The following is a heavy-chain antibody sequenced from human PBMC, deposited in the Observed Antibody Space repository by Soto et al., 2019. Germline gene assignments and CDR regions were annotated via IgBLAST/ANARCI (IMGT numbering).Heavy chain of an antibody. Sequence: QVTLKESGHVLVKPTETLTLTCTVSGFSLSNPRMGVSWIRQPPGKPLEWPEHFFSDAERSYSASLQSRLTMSTDTSGSQVVLTMTNMDPVDTATYFCARMDGDYNYYAMDVWGQGTTVTVSS. CDR2: FFSDAER. CDR3: ARMDGDYNYYAMDV. J-gene: IGHJ6*02. V-gene: IGHV2-26*01. D-gene: IGHD4-17*01. CDR1: GFSLSNPRMG.